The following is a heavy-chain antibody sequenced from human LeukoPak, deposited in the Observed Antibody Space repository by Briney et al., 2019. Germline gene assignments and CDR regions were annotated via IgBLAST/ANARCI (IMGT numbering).Heavy chain of an antibody. CDR2: INPNSGGT. V-gene: IGHV1-2*02. D-gene: IGHD6-13*01. CDR1: GYTFTGYY. Sequence: ASVKVSCKASGYTFTGYYMHWVRQAPGQGLEWMGWINPNSGGTNYAQKFQGRVTITADESTSTAYMELSSLRSEDTAVYYCATLAAAGPTGWGQGTLVTVSS. J-gene: IGHJ4*02. CDR3: ATLAAAGPTG.